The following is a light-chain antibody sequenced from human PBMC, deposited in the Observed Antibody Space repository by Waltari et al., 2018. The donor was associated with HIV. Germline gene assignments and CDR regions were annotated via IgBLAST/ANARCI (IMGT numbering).Light chain of an antibody. Sequence: EIVITQSPATLSVSPGERVTLSCRASQSVSSTLAWYQHRPGHSPRLLSYGASTMATGVTARFSGSGYATEFTLTISSVQSEDFAVYYCQQYRNWPPGFTFGPGTKVDN. V-gene: IGKV3-15*01. J-gene: IGKJ3*01. CDR3: QQYRNWPPGFT. CDR1: QSVSST. CDR2: GAS.